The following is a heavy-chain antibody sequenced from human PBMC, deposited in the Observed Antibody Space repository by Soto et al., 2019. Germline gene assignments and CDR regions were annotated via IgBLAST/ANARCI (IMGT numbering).Heavy chain of an antibody. CDR1: GDSISRYY. V-gene: IGHV4-59*01. CDR2: IYYSGET. J-gene: IGHJ6*02. D-gene: IGHD3-10*01. Sequence: QVQLQESGPGLVKPSETLSLTCTVSGDSISRYYWSWIRLSPGKGLEWIGYIYYSGETNYNPSVKSRVTISVDRTKNQFSLKLSSVTAADTAVYYCARGKCGEFLKGSGMDVWGQGTTVTVSS. CDR3: ARGKCGEFLKGSGMDV.